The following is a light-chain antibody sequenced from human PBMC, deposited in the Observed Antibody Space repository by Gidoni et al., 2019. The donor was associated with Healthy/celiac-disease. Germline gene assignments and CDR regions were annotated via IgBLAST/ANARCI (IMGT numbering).Light chain of an antibody. CDR3: QHYSALPFT. J-gene: IGKJ3*01. CDR2: KAS. V-gene: IGKV1-5*03. Sequence: DIQMTQSPSTLSASVGDRVIITCRASQSISSWLAWYQQKPGKAPKLLIYKASSLESGVPSRFSGSGSGPEFTLTISSLQPDDFATYYCQHYSALPFTFXPXTKVDIK. CDR1: QSISSW.